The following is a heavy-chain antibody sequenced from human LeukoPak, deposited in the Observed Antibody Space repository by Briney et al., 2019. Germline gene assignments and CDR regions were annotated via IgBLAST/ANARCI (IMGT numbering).Heavy chain of an antibody. D-gene: IGHD2-15*01. J-gene: IGHJ5*02. CDR3: ARDGGSFGGGSWVSNWFDP. CDR1: GFTFSSYA. CDR2: ISYDGSNK. Sequence: GGSLRLSCAASGFTFSSYAMHWVRQAPGKGLEWVAVISYDGSNKYYADSVKGRFTISRDNSKNALDLQMNSLRAEDTAVYYCARDGGSFGGGSWVSNWFDPWGQGTLVTVSS. V-gene: IGHV3-30-3*01.